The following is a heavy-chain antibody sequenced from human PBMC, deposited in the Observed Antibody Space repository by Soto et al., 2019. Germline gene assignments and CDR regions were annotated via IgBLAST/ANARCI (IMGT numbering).Heavy chain of an antibody. Sequence: GGSLRLSCAASGFTVSSNYMSWVRQAPGKGQEWVSVIYSGGSTYYADSVKGRFTISRDNSKNTLYLQMNSLRAEDTAVYYCAREITIFGVAPPFYNLFAPWGQGTLVTVSS. CDR1: GFTVSSNY. CDR3: AREITIFGVAPPFYNLFAP. D-gene: IGHD3-3*01. CDR2: IYSGGST. J-gene: IGHJ5*02. V-gene: IGHV3-66*01.